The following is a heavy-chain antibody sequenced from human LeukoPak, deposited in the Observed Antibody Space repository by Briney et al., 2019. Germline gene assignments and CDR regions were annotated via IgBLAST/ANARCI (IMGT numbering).Heavy chain of an antibody. V-gene: IGHV3-23*01. D-gene: IGHD3-10*01. CDR2: IRTRLDTT. CDR1: GFTFSSYA. CDR3: AKDRISYTTSPGELSH. Sequence: GGSLRLSCAASGFTFSSYAMSWVRQAPGKGLEWVSVIRTRLDTTYYADSVQGRFTISRDNSLYTVYLQMDSLRGDDTAVYYCAKDRISYTTSPGELSHWGQGTLVIVSS. J-gene: IGHJ4*02.